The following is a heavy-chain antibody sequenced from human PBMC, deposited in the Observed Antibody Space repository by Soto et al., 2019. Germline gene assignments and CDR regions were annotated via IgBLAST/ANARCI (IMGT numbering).Heavy chain of an antibody. V-gene: IGHV3-21*01. CDR1: GFSLGGST. CDR3: ARDGVLGYSDYHQCMDV. Sequence: SLRLSCAAAGFSLGGSTMHWVRQAPGKRLEWVSSISMSSINIYYADSVKGRFTISRDNANNSLYLRLESLRAEDTAVYYCARDGVLGYSDYHQCMDVWGKGTTVTVSS. J-gene: IGHJ6*03. CDR2: ISMSSINI. D-gene: IGHD3-16*01.